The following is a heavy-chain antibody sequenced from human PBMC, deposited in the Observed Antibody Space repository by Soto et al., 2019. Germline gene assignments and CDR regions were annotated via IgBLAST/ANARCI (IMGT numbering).Heavy chain of an antibody. V-gene: IGHV3-23*01. Sequence: GGSLRLSCAASGFTFRSYAMSWVRQAPGKGLEWVSVISGSGDSTFYTDSVKGRFTISRDNSKNRLYLQMNSLRAEDTALYYCAKAKGSSWYSALDIWGQGTMVTVSS. CDR2: ISGSGDST. J-gene: IGHJ3*02. D-gene: IGHD6-13*01. CDR3: AKAKGSSWYSALDI. CDR1: GFTFRSYA.